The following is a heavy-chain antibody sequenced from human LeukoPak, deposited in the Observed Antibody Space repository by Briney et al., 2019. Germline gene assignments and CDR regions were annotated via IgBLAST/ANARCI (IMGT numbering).Heavy chain of an antibody. V-gene: IGHV4-39*07. CDR2: IYYGGST. D-gene: IGHD2-2*01. Sequence: NSSETLSLTCTVSGGSISSYYWGWIRQPPGKGLEWIGSIYYGGSTYYNPSLKSRVTISVDTSKNQFSLKVNSVTAADTAVYYCARDAGHQLSRRNYYAMDVWGQGTTVTVSS. CDR3: ARDAGHQLSRRNYYAMDV. CDR1: GGSISSYY. J-gene: IGHJ6*02.